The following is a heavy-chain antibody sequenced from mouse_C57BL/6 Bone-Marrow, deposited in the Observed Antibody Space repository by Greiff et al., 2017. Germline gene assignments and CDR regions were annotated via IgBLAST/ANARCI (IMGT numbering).Heavy chain of an antibody. V-gene: IGHV14-4*01. CDR1: GFNIKDDY. CDR3: TTLTTMVTFYAMDY. CDR2: IDPENGDT. D-gene: IGHD2-1*01. J-gene: IGHJ4*01. Sequence: VQLQQSGAELVRPGASVKLSCTASGFNIKDDYMHWVKQRPEQGLEWIGWIDPENGDTEYASKFQGKATITADTSSNTAYLQLSSLTSEDTAVYYYTTLTTMVTFYAMDYWGQGTSVTVSS.